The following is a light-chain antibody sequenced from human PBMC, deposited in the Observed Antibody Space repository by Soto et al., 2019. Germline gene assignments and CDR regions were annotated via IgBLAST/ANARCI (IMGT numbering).Light chain of an antibody. Sequence: EIVMTQSPATLSVSPGEGVTLSCRAGQSVRSNLAWYQRKPGQAPRLLIYGASTRATGIPARFSGSGSGTEFTLSISSLQSEDFAVYYCQQYYNWPRTFGQGTKVEI. J-gene: IGKJ1*01. CDR2: GAS. CDR3: QQYYNWPRT. CDR1: QSVRSN. V-gene: IGKV3-15*01.